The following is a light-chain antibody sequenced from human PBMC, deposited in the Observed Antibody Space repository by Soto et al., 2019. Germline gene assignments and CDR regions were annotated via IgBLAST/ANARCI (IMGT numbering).Light chain of an antibody. CDR3: SSYTSSSSTYV. Sequence: QSVLTQPASVSGSPGQSIPISCTGTSSDVGGYNYVSWYQQHPGKAPKLMIYDVSNRPSGISNRISGSKSGNTASLTISGLQAEDEADYYCSSYTSSSSTYVFGTGTKVTVL. V-gene: IGLV2-14*03. J-gene: IGLJ1*01. CDR2: DVS. CDR1: SSDVGGYNY.